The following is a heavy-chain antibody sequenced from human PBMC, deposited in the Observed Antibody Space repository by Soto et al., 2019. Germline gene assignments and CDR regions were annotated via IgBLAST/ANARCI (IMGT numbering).Heavy chain of an antibody. Sequence: GESLKISCKGSGYRFTSYWIGWVRQMPGKGLEWMGIIYLGDSNTRYSPSFQGQVTISADKSISTAYLQWSSLKASDTAIYYCARQEYCSSTSCYTVDSWGQGTLVTVSS. CDR2: IYLGDSNT. V-gene: IGHV5-51*01. CDR3: ARQEYCSSTSCYTVDS. J-gene: IGHJ4*02. D-gene: IGHD2-2*02. CDR1: GYRFTSYW.